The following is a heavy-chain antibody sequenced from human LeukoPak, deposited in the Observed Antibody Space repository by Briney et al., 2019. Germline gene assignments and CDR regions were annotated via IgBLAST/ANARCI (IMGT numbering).Heavy chain of an antibody. D-gene: IGHD6-19*01. Sequence: SETLSLTCTVSGGSISSYYWSWIRQPPGQGLEWIGYIYYSGSTNYNTSLKSRVTISVTTSNSQFSLKLSSVTAAGTAVYYGARSSSCWYRGHYGMDVWGQGTTVTVSS. J-gene: IGHJ6*02. CDR1: GGSISSYY. CDR2: IYYSGST. V-gene: IGHV4-59*01. CDR3: ARSSSCWYRGHYGMDV.